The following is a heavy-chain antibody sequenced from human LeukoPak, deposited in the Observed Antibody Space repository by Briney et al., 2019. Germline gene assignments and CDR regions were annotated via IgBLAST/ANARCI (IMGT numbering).Heavy chain of an antibody. D-gene: IGHD3-10*01. CDR1: GGPFSGYY. V-gene: IGHV4-34*03. Sequence: SETLSLTCAVYGGPFSGYYWTWIRQPPGKGLEWIGEIDDRGSTKYNPSLETRVSISLDRSKNHFSLKLTSVTAADTAAYYCTKSDGYGLIRICGRGTMVTVSS. CDR3: TKSDGYGLIRI. J-gene: IGHJ3*02. CDR2: IDDRGST.